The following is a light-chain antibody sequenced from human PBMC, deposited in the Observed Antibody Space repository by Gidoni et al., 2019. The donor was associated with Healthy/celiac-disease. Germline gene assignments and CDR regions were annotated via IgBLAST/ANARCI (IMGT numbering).Light chain of an antibody. CDR2: RNN. V-gene: IGLV1-47*01. CDR3: AAWDDSLSGHVV. CDR1: SSNIGSNY. Sequence: QSVLTQPPSASGTPGQRVTLSCSGSSSNIGSNYVYWYQQLPGTAPQLLIYRNNQRPSAVPDRFSGSKSGTSASLAISGLRSEDEADYYCAAWDDSLSGHVVFGGGTKLTVL. J-gene: IGLJ2*01.